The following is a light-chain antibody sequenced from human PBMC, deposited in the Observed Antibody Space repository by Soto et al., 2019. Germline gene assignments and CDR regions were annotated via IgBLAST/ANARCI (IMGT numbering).Light chain of an antibody. J-gene: IGLJ1*01. V-gene: IGLV2-11*01. Sequence: QSALTQPRSVSGSPGQSVTISCTGGSSDVGGYNFVSWCQQHPGKAPKLMIYDVSKRPSGVPDRFSGSKSGNTASLTISGLQAQDEADYYCCSYAGSYTWVFGTGPKFTVL. CDR1: SSDVGGYNF. CDR3: CSYAGSYTWV. CDR2: DVS.